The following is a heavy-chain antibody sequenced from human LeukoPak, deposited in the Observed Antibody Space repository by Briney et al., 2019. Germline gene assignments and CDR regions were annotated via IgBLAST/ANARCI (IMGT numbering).Heavy chain of an antibody. CDR2: IYYSGST. CDR1: GGSISSSRYS. V-gene: IGHV4-39*02. Sequence: SETLSLTCTVSGGSISSSRYSWGWIRQPPGKGLEWIGSIYYSGSTYYNPSLKSRVTISVDTSKNQFCLKLSSVTAADTAVYYRAREGLAYYGFLRVWVHPWGQETLVTVSS. J-gene: IGHJ5*02. D-gene: IGHD3-3*01. CDR3: AREGLAYYGFLRVWVHP.